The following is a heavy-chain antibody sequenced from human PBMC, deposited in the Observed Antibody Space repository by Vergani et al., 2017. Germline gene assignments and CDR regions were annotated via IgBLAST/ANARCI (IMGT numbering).Heavy chain of an antibody. CDR2: IIPIFGTA. D-gene: IGHD2-15*01. Sequence: QVQLVQSGAEVKKPGSSVKVSCKASGGTFSSYAISWVRQAPGQGLEWMGGIIPIFGTANYAQKFQGRVTITADESTSTAYMELSSLRSEDTAVYYCARGDIVVVVAATLFNYDYGMDVWGQGTTVTVSS. CDR3: ARGDIVVVVAATLFNYDYGMDV. V-gene: IGHV1-69*12. CDR1: GGTFSSYA. J-gene: IGHJ6*02.